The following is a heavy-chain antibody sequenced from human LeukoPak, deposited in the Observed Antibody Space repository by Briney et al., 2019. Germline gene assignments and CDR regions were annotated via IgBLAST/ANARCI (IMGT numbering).Heavy chain of an antibody. Sequence: PSETLSLTCAVSGDSISSGGYSWSWIRQTPGKGLEWIAYIHDSGSTYNNPSLKTRLSISIDTSKNQFSLKLNSVSAADTAVYYCARVVAAAGNNWFDPWGQGTLVTVSS. CDR1: GDSISSGGYS. CDR2: IHDSGST. J-gene: IGHJ5*02. V-gene: IGHV4-30-4*07. CDR3: ARVVAAAGNNWFDP. D-gene: IGHD6-13*01.